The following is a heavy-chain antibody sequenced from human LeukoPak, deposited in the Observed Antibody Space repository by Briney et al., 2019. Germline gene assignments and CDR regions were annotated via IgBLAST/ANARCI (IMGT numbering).Heavy chain of an antibody. CDR1: GFSFSGYY. V-gene: IGHV3-11*04. CDR2: IKSGGTTI. CDR3: ARDVYYGSGSPRLDY. D-gene: IGHD3-10*01. Sequence: GGSLTLSCEASGFSFSGYYMTWIRQPPGKGLEWIAYIKSGGTTIYYADSVKGRFTISRDNAKNSLYLQMNSLRAEDTAVYYCARDVYYGSGSPRLDYWGQGTLVTVSS. J-gene: IGHJ4*02.